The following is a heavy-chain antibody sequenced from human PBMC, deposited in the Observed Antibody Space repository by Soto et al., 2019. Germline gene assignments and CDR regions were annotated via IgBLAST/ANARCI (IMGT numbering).Heavy chain of an antibody. Sequence: QVQLVQSGAEVKKPGASVKVSCKASGYTFTSYGISWVRQAPGQGLEWMGWISAYNGNTNHAQKLQVRVTMTTDTSTSTAYMELRSLRSDDTAVYYCAREARYCSGGSCGEYYYYMDVWGKGTTVTVSS. CDR1: GYTFTSYG. J-gene: IGHJ6*03. D-gene: IGHD2-15*01. CDR2: ISAYNGNT. V-gene: IGHV1-18*01. CDR3: AREARYCSGGSCGEYYYYMDV.